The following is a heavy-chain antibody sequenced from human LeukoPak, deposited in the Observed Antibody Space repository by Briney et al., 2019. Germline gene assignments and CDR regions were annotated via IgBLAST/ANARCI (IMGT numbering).Heavy chain of an antibody. CDR1: GFTFSSYS. V-gene: IGHV3-23*01. D-gene: IGHD6-19*01. CDR3: AKDRSGWYYFDY. CDR2: ISGSGGST. J-gene: IGHJ4*02. Sequence: GGSLRLSCAASGFTFSSYSMNWVRQAPGKGLEWVSAISGSGGSTYYADSVKGRFTISRDNSKNTLYLQMNSLRAEDTALYYCAKDRSGWYYFDYWGQGTLVTVSS.